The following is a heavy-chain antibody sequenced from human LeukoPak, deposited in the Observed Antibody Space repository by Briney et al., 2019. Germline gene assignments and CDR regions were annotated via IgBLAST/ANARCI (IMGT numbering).Heavy chain of an antibody. V-gene: IGHV3-53*04. CDR2: IYSGGST. J-gene: IGHJ4*02. Sequence: PGGSLRLSCAASGFTFSSYSMNWVRQAPGKGLEWVSVIYSGGSTYYADSVKGRFTISRHNSKNTLYLQMNSLRAEDTAVYYCARGTGLNYYDSSGYRDWGQGTLVTVSS. D-gene: IGHD3-22*01. CDR1: GFTFSSYS. CDR3: ARGTGLNYYDSSGYRD.